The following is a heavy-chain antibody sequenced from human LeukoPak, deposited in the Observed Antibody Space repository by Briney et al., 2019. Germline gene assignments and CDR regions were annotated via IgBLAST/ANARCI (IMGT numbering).Heavy chain of an antibody. D-gene: IGHD6-6*01. CDR1: GYTFSSYY. Sequence: ASVKVSCKATGYTFSSYYINWVRQAPGQGLEWMGLIDPSNDYTRYAQEFQGRVTMTRDTSTSTVYMHLSSLRSEDSAVYYCARDGSGSSLGGYGYWGQGTLVTVSS. CDR3: ARDGSGSSLGGYGY. J-gene: IGHJ4*02. V-gene: IGHV1-46*01. CDR2: IDPSNDYT.